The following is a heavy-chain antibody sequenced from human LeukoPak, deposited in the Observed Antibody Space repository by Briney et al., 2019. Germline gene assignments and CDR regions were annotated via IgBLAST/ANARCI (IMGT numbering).Heavy chain of an antibody. CDR3: ARGWYSSGWLHKPRLFDC. CDR2: INHSGST. V-gene: IGHV4-34*01. D-gene: IGHD6-19*01. J-gene: IGHJ4*02. Sequence: SETLSLTCAVYGGSFSGYYWSWIRQPPGKGLEWIGEINHSGSTNYNPSLKSRVTISVDTSKNQFSLKLSSVTAADTAVYYCARGWYSSGWLHKPRLFDCWGQGTLVTVSS. CDR1: GGSFSGYY.